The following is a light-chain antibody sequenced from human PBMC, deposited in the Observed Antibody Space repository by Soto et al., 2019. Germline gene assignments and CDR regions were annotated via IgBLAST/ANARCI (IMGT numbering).Light chain of an antibody. Sequence: QSVLTQPPSASGSPGQSVTISCTGTNSDVGGYNYVSWYQQHPGKAPKLMIYEVSKRPSGVPDRFSGSKSGNTASLTVSGLQAEDEADYYCSSYAGSNKEVFGTGTKLTVL. J-gene: IGLJ1*01. CDR1: NSDVGGYNY. CDR3: SSYAGSNKEV. CDR2: EVS. V-gene: IGLV2-8*01.